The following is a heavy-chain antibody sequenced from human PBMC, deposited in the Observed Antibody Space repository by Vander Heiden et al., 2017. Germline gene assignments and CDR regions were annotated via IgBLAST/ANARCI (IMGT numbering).Heavy chain of an antibody. D-gene: IGHD4-17*01. J-gene: IGHJ6*02. Sequence: EVQLVETGGGLIQPGGSLRLSCAASGFTVSSNYMSWVRQAPGKGLEWVSVIYSGGRKYYADSVKGRFTISRDNSKNTLYLQMNRLRAEDTAVYYCARDLTDYGDYGMDVWGQGTTVTVSS. CDR1: GFTVSSNY. CDR3: ARDLTDYGDYGMDV. V-gene: IGHV3-53*02. CDR2: IYSGGRK.